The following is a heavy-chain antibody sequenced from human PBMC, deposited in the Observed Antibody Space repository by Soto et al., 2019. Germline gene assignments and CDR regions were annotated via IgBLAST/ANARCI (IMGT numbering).Heavy chain of an antibody. J-gene: IGHJ6*02. V-gene: IGHV3-66*01. CDR3: ARDPGDRNGMIV. CDR1: GFTVSSDY. Sequence: EVQVVESGGDLVQPGGSLRLSCAASGFTVSSDYMNWVRQAPGKGLEWVSVIYSGGGRYYADPVKGRFTISRDNSKNMVYLQMNSLRAEDTAVYYCARDPGDRNGMIVWGQGTTVTVSS. CDR2: IYSGGGR. D-gene: IGHD1-26*01.